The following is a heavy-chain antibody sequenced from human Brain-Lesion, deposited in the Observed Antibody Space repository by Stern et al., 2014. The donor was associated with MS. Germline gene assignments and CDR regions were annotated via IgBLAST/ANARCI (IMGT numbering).Heavy chain of an antibody. CDR3: ARDTATYGDYYYYYGMDV. CDR1: GGSVTDTYY. Sequence: VHLVESGPGLVKPSETLSLTCSVSGGSVTDTYYWSWIRQPPGKGLDWIGYISYNGSTSYNPSLRSRVTISRDTSKNQFSLKLRSVTAADTAVYYCARDTATYGDYYYYYGMDVWGPGTTVTVSS. V-gene: IGHV4-61*01. D-gene: IGHD4-17*01. J-gene: IGHJ6*02. CDR2: ISYNGST.